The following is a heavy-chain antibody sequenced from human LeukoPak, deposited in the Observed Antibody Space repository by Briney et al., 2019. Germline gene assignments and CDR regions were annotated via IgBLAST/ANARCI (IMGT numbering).Heavy chain of an antibody. J-gene: IGHJ4*02. CDR1: GFTFSSYG. Sequence: GGSLRLSCAASGFTFSSYGMHWVRQAPGKGLEWVAVIWYDGSNKYYADSVKGRFTISRDNSKNMLYLQMNSLRAEDTAVYYCARVVPAAMGVDYWGQGTLVTVSS. CDR3: ARVVPAAMGVDY. D-gene: IGHD2-2*01. V-gene: IGHV3-33*01. CDR2: IWYDGSNK.